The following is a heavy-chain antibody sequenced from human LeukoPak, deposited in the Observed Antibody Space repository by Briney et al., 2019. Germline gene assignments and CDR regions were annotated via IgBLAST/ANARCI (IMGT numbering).Heavy chain of an antibody. CDR1: GGSVSSGSYY. CDR2: IYYSGST. J-gene: IGHJ4*02. D-gene: IGHD3-10*01. Sequence: SETLSLTCTVSGGSVSSGSYYWSWIRQPPGKGLEWIGYIYYSGSTNYNPSLKSRVTTSVDTSKNQFSLKLSSVTAADTAVYYCARDNGSGSYLDYWGQGTLVTVSS. CDR3: ARDNGSGSYLDY. V-gene: IGHV4-61*01.